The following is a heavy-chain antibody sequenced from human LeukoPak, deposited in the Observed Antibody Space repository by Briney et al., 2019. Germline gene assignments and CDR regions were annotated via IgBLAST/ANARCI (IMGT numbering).Heavy chain of an antibody. CDR2: IYPGDSDT. J-gene: IGHJ4*02. CDR3: ARLLGYCSSTSCYYFDY. D-gene: IGHD2-2*01. V-gene: IGHV5-51*01. Sequence: PGESLKISCKGSGYSFTSYWIGWVRQMPGKGLEWMGIIYPGDSDTRYSPSFQGQVTISADKSISTAYLQWSSLKASDTAMYYCARLLGYCSSTSCYYFDYWGQGTPVTVSS. CDR1: GYSFTSYW.